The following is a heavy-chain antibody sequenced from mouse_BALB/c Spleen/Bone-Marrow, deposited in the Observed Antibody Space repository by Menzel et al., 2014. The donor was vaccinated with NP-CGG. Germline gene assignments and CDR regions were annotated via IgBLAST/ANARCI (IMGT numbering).Heavy chain of an antibody. CDR3: ARSLYGYDWYFDV. CDR1: GYTFTSYV. D-gene: IGHD2-2*01. Sequence: EVQLQQFGPELVKPGASVKMSCKASGYTFTSYVMHWVKQKPGQGLEWIGNINPYNDGTKYNEKFKGKATLTSDKSSSTAYMELSSLTSEDSAVYYCARSLYGYDWYFDVWGAGTTVPVSS. CDR2: INPYNDGT. J-gene: IGHJ1*01. V-gene: IGHV1-14*01.